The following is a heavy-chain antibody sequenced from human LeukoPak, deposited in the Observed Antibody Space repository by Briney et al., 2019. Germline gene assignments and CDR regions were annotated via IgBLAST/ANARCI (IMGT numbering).Heavy chain of an antibody. J-gene: IGHJ6*02. CDR1: GGSISSGDYY. CDR3: AREGLGVPPDV. CDR2: IYYSGST. D-gene: IGHD1-26*01. V-gene: IGHV4-30-4*01. Sequence: SETLSLTCTVSGGSISSGDYYWSWIRQPPGKGLEWIGYIYYSGSTYYNPSLKSRVTISVDTSKNQFSLKLSSVTVADTAVYYCAREGLGVPPDVWGQGTTVTVSS.